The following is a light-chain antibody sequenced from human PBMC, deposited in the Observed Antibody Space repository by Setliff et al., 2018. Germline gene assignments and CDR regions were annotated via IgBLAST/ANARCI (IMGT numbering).Light chain of an antibody. J-gene: IGLJ1*01. CDR1: GSDVGAYKF. CDR3: TSYTTSHSHV. CDR2: DVS. Sequence: QSVLTQPASVSGSPGQSIAVSCTGSGSDVGAYKFVSWYQQRPGKAPRLMIYDVSNRPSGVSDRFSGSKSGNTASLTISGLQAEDEADYYCTSYTTSHSHVFGTGTKVTVL. V-gene: IGLV2-14*01.